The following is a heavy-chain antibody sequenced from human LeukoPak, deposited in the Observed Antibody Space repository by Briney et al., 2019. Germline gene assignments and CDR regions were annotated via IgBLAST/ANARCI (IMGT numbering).Heavy chain of an antibody. J-gene: IGHJ5*02. Sequence: PSETLSLTCTVSGGSISSYSWSWVRQPPGKGLEWIGSIYHSGSTYYNPSLKSRVTISVDTSKNQFSLKLSSVTAADTAVYYCARVYPRILRFLEWFPLNWFDPWGQGTLVTVSS. CDR1: GGSISSYS. CDR3: ARVYPRILRFLEWFPLNWFDP. V-gene: IGHV4-38-2*02. D-gene: IGHD3-3*01. CDR2: IYHSGST.